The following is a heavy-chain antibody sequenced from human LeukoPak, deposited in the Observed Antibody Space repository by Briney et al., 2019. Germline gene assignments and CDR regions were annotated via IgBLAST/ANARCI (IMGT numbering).Heavy chain of an antibody. CDR2: VHNVGST. Sequence: SETLSLTCTVSGVSTTNGIYYWAWIRQPPGKGLEWIGSVHNVGSTYYNLSLRSRVTMSIDTSKNQFSLRLDSVTAADTAVYYCARHAEYNSGWHFYLDHWGQGILVTVSS. V-gene: IGHV4-39*01. D-gene: IGHD6-19*01. J-gene: IGHJ4*02. CDR1: GVSTTNGIYY. CDR3: ARHAEYNSGWHFYLDH.